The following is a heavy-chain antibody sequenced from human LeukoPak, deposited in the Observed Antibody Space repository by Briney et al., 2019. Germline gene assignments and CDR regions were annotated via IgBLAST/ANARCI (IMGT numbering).Heavy chain of an antibody. D-gene: IGHD6-13*01. CDR3: ARAAYSSTWYSRYFDL. CDR2: ISYDGSNK. V-gene: IGHV3-30*04. Sequence: PGGSLRLSCAASGFTFSSSAMHWVRQAPGKGPEWVAVISYDGSNKYYADSVKGRFTISRDNSKNTLYLQMNSLRAEDTAVYYCARAAYSSTWYSRYFDLWGRGTLVTVSS. J-gene: IGHJ2*01. CDR1: GFTFSSSA.